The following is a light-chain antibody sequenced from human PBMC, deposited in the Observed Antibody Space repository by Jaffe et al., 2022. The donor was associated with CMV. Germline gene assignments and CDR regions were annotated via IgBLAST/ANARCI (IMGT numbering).Light chain of an antibody. CDR3: CSYAGRFTWV. CDR1: SSDVGGYTY. Sequence: QSAVTQPRSVSGSPGQSVTISCTGTSSDVGGYTYVSWYQQHPGKAPKLMIHDATNRPSGVPDRFSGSKSGNTASLTISGLQAEDEADYYCCSYAGRFTWVFGGGTKLTVL. J-gene: IGLJ2*01. CDR2: DAT. V-gene: IGLV2-11*01.